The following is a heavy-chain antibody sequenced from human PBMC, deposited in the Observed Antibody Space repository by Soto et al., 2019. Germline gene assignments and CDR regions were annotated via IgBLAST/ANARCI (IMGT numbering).Heavy chain of an antibody. J-gene: IGHJ6*03. CDR1: GYTFTSYD. CDR2: MNPNSGNT. CDR3: ARGRSSWGLYYYYCRDV. D-gene: IGHD6-13*01. V-gene: IGHV1-8*01. Sequence: QVQLVQSGAEVKKPGASVKVSCKASGYTFTSYDINWVRQATGQGLEWMGWMNPNSGNTGYAQKFQGRVTMTRNTSRTTGYMELCSVRSEDTSVYYGARGRSSWGLYYYYCRDVWRNGTAGTVSS.